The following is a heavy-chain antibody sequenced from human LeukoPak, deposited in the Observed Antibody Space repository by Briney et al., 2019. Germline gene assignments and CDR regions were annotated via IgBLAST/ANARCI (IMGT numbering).Heavy chain of an antibody. J-gene: IGHJ4*02. V-gene: IGHV4-59*01. CDR3: ARETLSRYSSGFFDY. CDR1: GVSISSYY. CDR2: IYYSGST. Sequence: SETLSLTCTVSGVSISSYYWSWIRQPPGKGLEWIGYIYYSGSTNYNPSLKSRVTISVDTSKNQFSLKLSSVTAADTAVYYCARETLSRYSSGFFDYWGQGTLVTVSS. D-gene: IGHD6-19*01.